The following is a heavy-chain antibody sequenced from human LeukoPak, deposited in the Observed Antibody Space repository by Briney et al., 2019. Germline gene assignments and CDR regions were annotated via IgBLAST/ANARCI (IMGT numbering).Heavy chain of an antibody. CDR3: AKDREMVYAIMVDY. V-gene: IGHV3-30*18. CDR1: GFTFSSYG. CDR2: ISYDGSNK. D-gene: IGHD2-8*01. Sequence: GGSLRLSCAASGFTFSSYGIHRVRQAPGNGLEEGAVISYDGSNKYYEASVQGRFPITRDNSKNMLYLQMNSLRAEDTAVYYCAKDREMVYAIMVDYWGQGTLVTVSS. J-gene: IGHJ4*02.